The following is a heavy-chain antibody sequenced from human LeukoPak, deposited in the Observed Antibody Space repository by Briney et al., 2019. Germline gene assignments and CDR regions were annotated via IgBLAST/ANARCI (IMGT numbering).Heavy chain of an antibody. CDR1: GFTFSSYW. Sequence: PGGSLRLSCAASGFTFSSYWMSWVRQAPGKGLERVANIKQDGSEKYYVGSVKGRFTISRDNAKNSLYLQMNSLRAEDTAVYYCASTRSSSWYFDYWGQGTLVTVSS. D-gene: IGHD6-13*01. J-gene: IGHJ4*02. CDR3: ASTRSSSWYFDY. CDR2: IKQDGSEK. V-gene: IGHV3-7*01.